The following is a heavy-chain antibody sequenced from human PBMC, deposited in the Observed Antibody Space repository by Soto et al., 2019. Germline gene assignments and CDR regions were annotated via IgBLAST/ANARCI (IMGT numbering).Heavy chain of an antibody. CDR1: GFTFSGPA. V-gene: IGHV3-73*01. CDR3: TRPPYSSGWYEGAFDI. CDR2: IRSKANSYAT. D-gene: IGHD6-19*01. Sequence: GSLRLSCAASGFTFSGPAMHWVRQASGKGLEWVGRIRSKANSYATAYAASVKGRFTISRDDSKNTAYLQMNSLKTEDTAVYYCTRPPYSSGWYEGAFDIWGQGTMVTVSS. J-gene: IGHJ3*02.